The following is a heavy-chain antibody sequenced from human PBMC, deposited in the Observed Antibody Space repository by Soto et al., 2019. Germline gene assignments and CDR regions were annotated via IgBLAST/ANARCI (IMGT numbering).Heavy chain of an antibody. V-gene: IGHV5-51*01. CDR3: ATLSRHDTYSGFDY. CDR1: GYIFTNYW. D-gene: IGHD1-26*01. J-gene: IGHJ4*02. Sequence: GESLKISCKGSGYIFTNYWIGWVRQMPGKGLEWMGLIYPGDSDTKYSASFQGQVTISADQSISTAYLRWSSLKASDTAMYYRATLSRHDTYSGFDYWGQGTLVTVSS. CDR2: IYPGDSDT.